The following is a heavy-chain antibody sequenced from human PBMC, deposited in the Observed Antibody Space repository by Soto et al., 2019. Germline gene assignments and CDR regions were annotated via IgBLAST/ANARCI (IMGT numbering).Heavy chain of an antibody. J-gene: IGHJ4*02. CDR1: GFTFSSYG. D-gene: IGHD4-4*01. CDR3: AKVSTSGNYYSMVDIAY. Sequence: PGGSLRLSCAASGFTFSSYGMHWVRQAPGKGLEWVAVISYDGSNKYYADSVKGRFTISRDNSKNTLYLQMNSLRAEDTAVYYCAKVSTSGNYYSMVDIAYWGQGSLVTVSS. CDR2: ISYDGSNK. V-gene: IGHV3-30*18.